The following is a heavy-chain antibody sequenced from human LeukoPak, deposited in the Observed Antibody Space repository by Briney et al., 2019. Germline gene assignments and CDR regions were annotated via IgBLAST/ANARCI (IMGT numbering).Heavy chain of an antibody. V-gene: IGHV3-30*18. Sequence: SGGSLRLSCAASGFTFSSYGMHWVRQAPGKGLEWVAVISYDGSNKYYADSVKGRFTISRDNSKNTLYLQMNSLRAEDTAIYYCAKDRYGDYSFDSWGQGTLVTVSS. J-gene: IGHJ4*02. CDR2: ISYDGSNK. CDR3: AKDRYGDYSFDS. D-gene: IGHD4-17*01. CDR1: GFTFSSYG.